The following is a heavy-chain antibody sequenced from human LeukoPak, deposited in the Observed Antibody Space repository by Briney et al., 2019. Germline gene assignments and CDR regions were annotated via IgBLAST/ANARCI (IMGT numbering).Heavy chain of an antibody. CDR3: ARLPRLRVTDILDY. CDR1: GFTFSNAW. V-gene: IGHV3-48*02. Sequence: GGSLRLSCAASGFTFSNAWMNWVRQAPGKGLEWVSYISSSSSTIYYADSVKGRFTISRDNAKNSLYLQMNSLRDEDTAVYYCARLPRLRVTDILDYWGQGTLVTVSS. CDR2: ISSSSSTI. D-gene: IGHD2-21*02. J-gene: IGHJ4*02.